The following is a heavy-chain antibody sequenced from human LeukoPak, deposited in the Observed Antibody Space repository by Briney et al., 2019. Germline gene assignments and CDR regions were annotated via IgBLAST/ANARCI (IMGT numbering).Heavy chain of an antibody. CDR1: GLTFSSYA. CDR2: ISGNGGST. Sequence: GGSLRLSCAASGLTFSSYAMNWVRQAPGKGLEWVASISGNGGSTYYADSVEGRFTISRDNSRNTLYLQMNSLTVEDTAVYYCAKQVSGQWLTPDSGWGQGTLVTVSS. CDR3: AKQVSGQWLTPDSG. V-gene: IGHV3-23*01. J-gene: IGHJ4*02. D-gene: IGHD6-19*01.